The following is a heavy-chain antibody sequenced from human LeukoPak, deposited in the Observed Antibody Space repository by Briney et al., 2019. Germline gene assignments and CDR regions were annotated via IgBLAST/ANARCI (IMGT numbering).Heavy chain of an antibody. Sequence: PGGSLRLSCAASGFTLSNYWMSWVRQAPGKGLEWVANIRQDGSQKFYVDSVKGRFTISRDNAKNSLYLQMNSLRAEDTAVYYCARIAYYYDSSGYDAFDIWGQGTMVTVSS. CDR1: GFTLSNYW. D-gene: IGHD3-22*01. J-gene: IGHJ3*02. V-gene: IGHV3-7*01. CDR3: ARIAYYYDSSGYDAFDI. CDR2: IRQDGSQK.